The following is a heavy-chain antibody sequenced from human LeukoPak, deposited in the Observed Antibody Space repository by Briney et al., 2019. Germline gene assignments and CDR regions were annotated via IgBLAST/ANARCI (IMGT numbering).Heavy chain of an antibody. V-gene: IGHV3-30*18. CDR2: ISNDGGIK. J-gene: IGHJ4*02. Sequence: GGSLRLSCSASGFTFSGYGMHWVRQAPGKGLEWVAVISNDGGIKNYADSVKGRFTISRDDSKNTLYLQMNSLRAEDTAVYYCAKGEGNWCFDYWGQGTLVTVSS. CDR1: GFTFSGYG. CDR3: AKGEGNWCFDY. D-gene: IGHD2-8*02.